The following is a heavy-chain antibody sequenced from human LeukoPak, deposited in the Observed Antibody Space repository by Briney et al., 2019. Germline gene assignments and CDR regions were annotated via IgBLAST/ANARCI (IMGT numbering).Heavy chain of an antibody. CDR1: KFSFSAYW. Sequence: GGSLRLSCAASKFSFSAYWMHWVRQAPGKGLVWVSRINSDGGRTNYADSVKGRFTIPRDNAKNTLYLQMNSLRAEDTAVYYCARVLTGSWDWFDPWGQGTLVTVSS. CDR3: ARVLTGSWDWFDP. CDR2: INSDGGRT. D-gene: IGHD2-8*02. J-gene: IGHJ5*02. V-gene: IGHV3-74*01.